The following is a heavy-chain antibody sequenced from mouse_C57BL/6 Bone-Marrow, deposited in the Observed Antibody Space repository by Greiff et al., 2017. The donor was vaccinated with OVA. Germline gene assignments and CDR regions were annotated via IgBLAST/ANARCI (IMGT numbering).Heavy chain of an antibody. V-gene: IGHV1-81*01. J-gene: IGHJ4*01. Sequence: QVQLQQSGAELARPGASVKLSCKASGYTFTSYGISWVKQRTGQGLEWIGEIYPRSGNTYYNEKFKGKATLTADKSSSTAYMELRSLTSEDSAGYFCARDYSNYVCAAMDYWGQGTSVTVSS. D-gene: IGHD2-5*01. CDR2: IYPRSGNT. CDR1: GYTFTSYG. CDR3: ARDYSNYVCAAMDY.